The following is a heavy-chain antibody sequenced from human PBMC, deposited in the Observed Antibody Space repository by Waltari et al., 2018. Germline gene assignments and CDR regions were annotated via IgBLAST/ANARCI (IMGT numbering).Heavy chain of an antibody. Sequence: QVQLVQSGGEVKKPGSSVKVSCRASGGSFSTYPIAWVRQAPGQGLEWMGRTIPVLETPSYAQNVQGRVTITADKSTSTAYMELSSLTSEDTAVYYCTRGPRGDHWGQGTLVTVSS. CDR3: TRGPRGDH. V-gene: IGHV1-69*04. CDR2: TIPVLETP. CDR1: GGSFSTYP. J-gene: IGHJ4*02. D-gene: IGHD3-16*01.